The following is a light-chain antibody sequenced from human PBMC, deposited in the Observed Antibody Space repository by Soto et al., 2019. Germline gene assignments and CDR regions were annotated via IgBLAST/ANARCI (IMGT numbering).Light chain of an antibody. CDR3: QQYDTSLWAYT. CDR2: GAS. V-gene: IGKV3-20*01. J-gene: IGKJ2*01. Sequence: ELVLTQSPVTLPLSPGERATLSCRASEIVTSSYLAWYQQKPGQPPRLLIYGASDRAAGIPDRFSGSGSGTDFTLTISRLEPADFAVYYCQQYDTSLWAYTFGQGTKLEIK. CDR1: EIVTSSY.